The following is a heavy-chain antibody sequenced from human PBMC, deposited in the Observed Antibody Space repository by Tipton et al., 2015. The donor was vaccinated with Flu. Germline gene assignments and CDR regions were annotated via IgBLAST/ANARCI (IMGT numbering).Heavy chain of an antibody. D-gene: IGHD5-18*01. J-gene: IGHJ3*01. CDR1: GYSFTNDW. CDR2: IYPGDSDA. V-gene: IGHV5-51*01. Sequence: EVQLVQSGEGVKKPGESLKISCKGSGYSFTNDWIAWVRQMPGKGLEWMGSIYPGDSDATYSPSFQGQVTISADTSITTTFLQWTTLKASDSAIYYCARPGSVDANMEHALNVWGPGTKVTVSS. CDR3: ARPGSVDANMEHALNV.